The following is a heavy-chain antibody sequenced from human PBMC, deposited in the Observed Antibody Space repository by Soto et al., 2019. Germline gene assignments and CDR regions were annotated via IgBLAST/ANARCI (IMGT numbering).Heavy chain of an antibody. Sequence: PSETLSLTCAVSGASISSYYWNWTRQAPGKGLEWIGNIWYSGTSNYNPSLKSRVTISLDTSKNLFSLMLTSVTAADTAVYYCARSEPTGLDYWGQGTLVTVSS. J-gene: IGHJ4*02. V-gene: IGHV4-59*01. D-gene: IGHD4-17*01. CDR3: ARSEPTGLDY. CDR2: IWYSGTS. CDR1: GASISSYY.